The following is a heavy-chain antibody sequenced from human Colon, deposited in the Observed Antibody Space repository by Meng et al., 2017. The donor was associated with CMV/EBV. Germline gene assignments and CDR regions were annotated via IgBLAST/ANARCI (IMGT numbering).Heavy chain of an antibody. CDR3: VREVHDFWGGQEPGY. Sequence: GESLKISCAASGFTVSSNYMSWVRQAPGKGLEWVSVIYSGGSTYYADSVKGRFTISRDNSKNTLYLQMDSLRGDDTALYYCVREVHDFWGGQEPGYWGQGTLVTVSS. CDR2: IYSGGST. D-gene: IGHD3-3*01. J-gene: IGHJ4*02. CDR1: GFTVSSNY. V-gene: IGHV3-53*01.